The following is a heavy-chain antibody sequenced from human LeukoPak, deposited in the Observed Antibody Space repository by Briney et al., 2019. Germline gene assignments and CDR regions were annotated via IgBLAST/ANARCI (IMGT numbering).Heavy chain of an antibody. J-gene: IGHJ6*02. V-gene: IGHV1-18*01. Sequence: ASVKVSCKASGYTFTSYGISWVRQAPGQGLEWMGWISAYNGNTNYAQKLQGRVTMTTDTSTSTAYMELRSLRSDDTAVYYCARENDYSSGWYVDYHYGMDVWGQGTTVTVSS. CDR2: ISAYNGNT. D-gene: IGHD6-19*01. CDR1: GYTFTSYG. CDR3: ARENDYSSGWYVDYHYGMDV.